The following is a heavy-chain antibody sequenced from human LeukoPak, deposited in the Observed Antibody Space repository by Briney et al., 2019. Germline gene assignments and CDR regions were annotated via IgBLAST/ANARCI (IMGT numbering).Heavy chain of an antibody. D-gene: IGHD1-26*01. V-gene: IGHV3-15*01. J-gene: IGHJ6*02. CDR3: TTDWGLYSGELENYYGMDV. Sequence: PGGSLRLSCAASGFTFSNAWMSWVRQAPGKGLEWVGRIKSKTDGGTTDYAAPVKGRFTISRDDSKNTLYLQMNSLKTEDTAVYYCTTDWGLYSGELENYYGMDVWGQGTTVTVSS. CDR1: GFTFSNAW. CDR2: IKSKTDGGTT.